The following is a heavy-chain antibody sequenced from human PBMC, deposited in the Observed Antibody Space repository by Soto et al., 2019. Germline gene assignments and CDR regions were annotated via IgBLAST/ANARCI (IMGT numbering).Heavy chain of an antibody. CDR3: ARGVSAGVDY. CDR1: GYSFTSLD. D-gene: IGHD1-26*01. J-gene: IGHJ4*02. V-gene: IGHV1-8*01. Sequence: APAEVPCRASGYSFTSLDINWVRQTAGQGLEWMGWMEPSTGRTGYAQKFQGRVTMTRDTSINTAYMELTTLTSDDTAFYYCARGVSAGVDYWGQGTLVTVSS. CDR2: MEPSTGRT.